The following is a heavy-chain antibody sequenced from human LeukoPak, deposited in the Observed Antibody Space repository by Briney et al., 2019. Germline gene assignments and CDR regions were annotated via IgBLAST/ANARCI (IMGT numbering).Heavy chain of an antibody. Sequence: GGSLRLSCAASAFTFSSHPMGWVRRAPGKGLEWVSSICSSIGCTYYADSVRGRFAISRDDSKNTLYLQMNSLRAEDTAVYYCARISLAPSDNFDSWGQRTLVTVSS. D-gene: IGHD1-1*01. V-gene: IGHV3-23*01. CDR1: AFTFSSHP. CDR2: ICSSIGCT. CDR3: ARISLAPSDNFDS. J-gene: IGHJ4*02.